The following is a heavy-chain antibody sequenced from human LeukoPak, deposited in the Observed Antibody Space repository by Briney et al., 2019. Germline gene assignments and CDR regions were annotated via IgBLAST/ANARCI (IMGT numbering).Heavy chain of an antibody. CDR1: GFTFRNAW. V-gene: IGHV3-15*01. J-gene: IGHJ4*02. D-gene: IGHD3-16*01. CDR3: SPGAYAVDY. CDR2: IKSKTDGGTT. Sequence: GGSLRLSCADSGFTFRNAWMSWVRQAPGKGLEWVGRIKSKTDGGTTDYAAPVKGRFTISRDDSKNTLYLQMNSLKTEDTAVYYCSPGAYAVDYWGQGTLVTVSS.